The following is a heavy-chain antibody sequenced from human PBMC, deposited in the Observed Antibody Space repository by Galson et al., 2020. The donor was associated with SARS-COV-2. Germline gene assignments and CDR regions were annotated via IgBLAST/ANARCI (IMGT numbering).Heavy chain of an antibody. CDR1: GGSISSSTSY. V-gene: IGHV4-39*07. CDR2: FYYSGNT. J-gene: IGHJ1*01. CDR3: ARGPAYYDSTGHYALPSAHLQH. D-gene: IGHD3-22*01. Sequence: SETLSLTCTVSGGSISSSTSYWGWIRQPPGKGLEWIGGFYYSGNTYYNPSLKSRVTIAVDTPKNQFSLMLTSVTASDTAVYYCARGPAYYDSTGHYALPSAHLQHWGQGTLVTVSP.